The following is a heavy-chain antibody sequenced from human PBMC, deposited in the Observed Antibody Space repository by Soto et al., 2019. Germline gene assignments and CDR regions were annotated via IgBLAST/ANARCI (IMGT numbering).Heavy chain of an antibody. Sequence: PEDSLKISCKGSGYSFTSYWIGWVRQMPGKGLEWMGIIYPGDSDTRYSPSFQGQVTISADKSISTAYLQWSSLKASDTAMYYCASGRRTYYYDSSGYYSPGAASDIWGQGTMVTGSS. D-gene: IGHD3-22*01. V-gene: IGHV5-51*01. CDR3: ASGRRTYYYDSSGYYSPGAASDI. J-gene: IGHJ3*02. CDR1: GYSFTSYW. CDR2: IYPGDSDT.